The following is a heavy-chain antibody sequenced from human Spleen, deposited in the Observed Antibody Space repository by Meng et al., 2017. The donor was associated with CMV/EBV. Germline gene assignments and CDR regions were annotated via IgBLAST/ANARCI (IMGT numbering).Heavy chain of an antibody. CDR3: ARDSGGEFDY. J-gene: IGHJ4*02. CDR1: GFTFSSYG. Sequence: GGSLRLSCAASGFTFSSYGMNWVRQAPGKGLEWVSSISSSSSFIYYVDSVQGRFTISRDNAKNSLYLQMNSLRAEDTAVYYCARDSGGEFDYWGQGTLVTVSS. D-gene: IGHD3-16*01. V-gene: IGHV3-21*01. CDR2: ISSSSSFI.